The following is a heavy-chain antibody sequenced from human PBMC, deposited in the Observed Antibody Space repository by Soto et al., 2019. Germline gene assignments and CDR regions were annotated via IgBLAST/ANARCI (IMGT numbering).Heavy chain of an antibody. D-gene: IGHD2-15*01. Sequence: QVQLVESGGGVVQPGRSLTLSCAASGFGFRSYGMHWVRQAPGKGLEWVALISYDGRNKYYVDSVRGRFTVSRDNSKNTLYLKMDSLRAEATAVYYCAKVDFCSGFSCYSDVVHHWGQGTLVTVSS. CDR3: AKVDFCSGFSCYSDVVHH. J-gene: IGHJ1*01. CDR1: GFGFRSYG. V-gene: IGHV3-30*18. CDR2: ISYDGRNK.